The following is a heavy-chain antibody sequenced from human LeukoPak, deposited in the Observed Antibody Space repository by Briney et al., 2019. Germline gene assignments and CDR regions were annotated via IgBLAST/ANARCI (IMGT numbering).Heavy chain of an antibody. J-gene: IGHJ4*02. V-gene: IGHV3-30*18. CDR3: AKGASMTTVTTPDY. Sequence: QPGRSLRLSCAASGFTFSSYGMHWVRQAPGKGLEWVAVISYDGSNKYYADSVKGRFTISRDNSKNTLYLQMNSLRAEDTAVYYCAKGASMTTVTTPDYWGQGTLVTVS. CDR1: GFTFSSYG. CDR2: ISYDGSNK. D-gene: IGHD4-17*01.